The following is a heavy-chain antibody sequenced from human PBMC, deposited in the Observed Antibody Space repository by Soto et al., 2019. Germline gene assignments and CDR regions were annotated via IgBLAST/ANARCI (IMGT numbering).Heavy chain of an antibody. CDR2: LLRSGSSA. V-gene: IGHV3-23*01. Sequence: PGGSLRLSCAASGFTFRNYAMTWARQAPGQGLEWVSSLLRSGSSAYYADSVRGRFTISSDTSANSLYLQMDNLRAEDTAIYYCAKDAISGDGIWLMDSWGQGTVVTV. D-gene: IGHD4-17*01. J-gene: IGHJ5*02. CDR3: AKDAISGDGIWLMDS. CDR1: GFTFRNYA.